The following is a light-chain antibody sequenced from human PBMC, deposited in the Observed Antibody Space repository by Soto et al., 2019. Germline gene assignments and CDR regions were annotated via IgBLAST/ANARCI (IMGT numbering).Light chain of an antibody. CDR1: QSISTW. J-gene: IGKJ4*01. CDR3: QQYNTYPRT. CDR2: KAS. Sequence: DIQMTQSPSTLSASVGDRVTITCRASQSISTWLAWYQQKPGKAPKLLIYKASNLEGGVPSRFSGSGSETEFTITISSLQADDFATYYCQQYNTYPRTFGGGTTVEIK. V-gene: IGKV1-5*03.